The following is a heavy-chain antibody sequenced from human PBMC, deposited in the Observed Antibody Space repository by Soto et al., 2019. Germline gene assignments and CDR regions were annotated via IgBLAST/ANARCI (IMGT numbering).Heavy chain of an antibody. J-gene: IGHJ4*02. Sequence: QVQLQESGPGLVEPSQTLSLTCTVSGGSISSGGYYWSWIRQRPGKGLEWIGYIYYSGSTYYNPSLKSRVTISVDTSKNQFSRKLSSVTAADTAVSYCARGRGGGPFDDWAQGTLVTVSS. CDR3: ARGRGGGPFDD. D-gene: IGHD1-26*01. CDR1: GGSISSGGYY. CDR2: IYYSGST. V-gene: IGHV4-31*03.